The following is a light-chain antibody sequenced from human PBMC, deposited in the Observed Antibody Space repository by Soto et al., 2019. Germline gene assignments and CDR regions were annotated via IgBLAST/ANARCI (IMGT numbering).Light chain of an antibody. CDR2: DVS. CDR1: SSDVGGYNY. V-gene: IGLV2-14*01. J-gene: IGLJ1*01. CDR3: SSYTSSNTYV. Sequence: QSVLTQPASVSGSPGQSITISCTGTSSDVGGYNYVSWYQQHPGKAPKLMIYDVSSRPSGVSDRFSGSKSGNTASLTISGLQAADEADYYCSSYTSSNTYVFGTGTKVTVL.